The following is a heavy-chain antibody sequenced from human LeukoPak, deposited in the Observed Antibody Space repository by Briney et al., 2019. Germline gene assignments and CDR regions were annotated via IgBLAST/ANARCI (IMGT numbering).Heavy chain of an antibody. Sequence: GGSLRLSCAASGFKFSDYYTTWIRQAPGKGLEWVSYISNSSDSIYYADSVEGRFTISRDNAKNSLYLQMNSLRAEDTALYYCARDLMYSSSPPLEWGQGTLVTVSS. CDR3: ARDLMYSSSPPLE. J-gene: IGHJ4*02. V-gene: IGHV3-11*01. CDR1: GFKFSDYY. D-gene: IGHD6-6*01. CDR2: ISNSSDSI.